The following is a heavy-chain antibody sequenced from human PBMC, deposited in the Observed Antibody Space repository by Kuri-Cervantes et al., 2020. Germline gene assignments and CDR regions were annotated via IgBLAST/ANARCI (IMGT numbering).Heavy chain of an antibody. D-gene: IGHD6-13*01. Sequence: GGSLRLSCAASGFTFSSYGMHWVRQAPGKGLEWVAVIWYDGSNEYYADSVKGRFTISRDNSKNTLYLQMNSLRAEDTAVYYCRYTIAAAGPVFDYWGQGTLVTVSS. CDR2: IWYDGSNE. CDR1: GFTFSSYG. CDR3: RYTIAAAGPVFDY. V-gene: IGHV3-33*01. J-gene: IGHJ4*02.